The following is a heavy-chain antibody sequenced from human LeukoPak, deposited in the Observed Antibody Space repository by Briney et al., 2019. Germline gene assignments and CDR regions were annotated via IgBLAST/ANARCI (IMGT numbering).Heavy chain of an antibody. J-gene: IGHJ6*03. Sequence: GASVKVSCKASGGTFSSYAISWVRQAPGQGLEWMGGIIPIFGTANYAQKFQGRVTITADESTSTAYMELSRLRSDDTAVYYCARDGDQLLLFYYYYYYMDVWGKGTTVTVSS. CDR2: IIPIFGTA. D-gene: IGHD2-2*01. CDR1: GGTFSSYA. CDR3: ARDGDQLLLFYYYYYYMDV. V-gene: IGHV1-69*13.